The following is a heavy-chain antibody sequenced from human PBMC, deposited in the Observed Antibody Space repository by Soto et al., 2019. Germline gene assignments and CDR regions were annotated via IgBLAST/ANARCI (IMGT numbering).Heavy chain of an antibody. V-gene: IGHV6-1*01. CDR2: TYYRSKWYN. D-gene: IGHD3-3*01. Sequence: SQTLSLTCAISGDSVSSNSAAWNWIRQSPSRGLEWLGRTYYRSKWYNDYAVSVKRRITINPDTSKNQFSLQLNSVTPEDTAEYYCARVIYSDYDFWSGYRTASFDYWGQGTLVTVSS. CDR1: GDSVSSNSAA. CDR3: ARVIYSDYDFWSGYRTASFDY. J-gene: IGHJ4*02.